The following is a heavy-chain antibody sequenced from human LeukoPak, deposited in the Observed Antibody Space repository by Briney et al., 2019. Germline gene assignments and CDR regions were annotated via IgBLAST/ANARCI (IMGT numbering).Heavy chain of an antibody. CDR2: IWYDGSNK. V-gene: IGHV3-33*01. D-gene: IGHD4-11*01. Sequence: PGGSLRLSCAASGFTFSSYGMHWVRQAPGKGLEWMAVIWYDGSNKYYADSVKGRFTISRDNSENTLYLQMNSLRAEDTAVYYCARDKAVTTELTQYFHHWGQGTLVTVSS. J-gene: IGHJ1*01. CDR1: GFTFSSYG. CDR3: ARDKAVTTELTQYFHH.